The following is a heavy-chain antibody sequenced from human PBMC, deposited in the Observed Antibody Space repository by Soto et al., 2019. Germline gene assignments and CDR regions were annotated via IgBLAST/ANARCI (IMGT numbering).Heavy chain of an antibody. CDR3: AHRNIVTSETDAFDI. D-gene: IGHD3-16*02. V-gene: IGHV2-5*02. Sequence: QITLKESGPTLVKLTQTLTLTCTVSGFSLTTNGVGVAWIRQPPGKALEFLALIYWDDDKLYSPSLESRLTTTRDTSKCQVALTMTNVDPADTATYYCAHRNIVTSETDAFDIWGQGTGVTVSS. J-gene: IGHJ3*02. CDR2: IYWDDDK. CDR1: GFSLTTNGVG.